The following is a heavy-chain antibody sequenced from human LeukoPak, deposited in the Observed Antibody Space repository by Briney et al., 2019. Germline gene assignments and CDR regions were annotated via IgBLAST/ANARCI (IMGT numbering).Heavy chain of an antibody. D-gene: IGHD6-19*01. V-gene: IGHV4-59*08. CDR2: IYYSGST. Sequence: PSQTLSLTCTVSGGSISGYYWNWIRQPPGKELEWIGYIYYSGSTNYNPSLKSRVTISVDTSKNQFSLKLSSVTAADTAVYYCARFVPVAGTFDYWGQGTLVTVSS. CDR3: ARFVPVAGTFDY. J-gene: IGHJ4*02. CDR1: GGSISGYY.